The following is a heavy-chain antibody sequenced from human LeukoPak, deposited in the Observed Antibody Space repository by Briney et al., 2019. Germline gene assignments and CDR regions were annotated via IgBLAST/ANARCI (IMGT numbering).Heavy chain of an antibody. J-gene: IGHJ4*02. Sequence: SETLSFTCTVSGGSIGTYYWNWIRQPPGKGLEWIGYIYYGGTTNFNPSLKSRVTMSMDTSKKQFSLRLISVTAADTAVYYCARAFSSGWHSFDYWGQGTLVTVSS. V-gene: IGHV4-59*01. CDR3: ARAFSSGWHSFDY. D-gene: IGHD6-19*01. CDR2: IYYGGTT. CDR1: GGSIGTYY.